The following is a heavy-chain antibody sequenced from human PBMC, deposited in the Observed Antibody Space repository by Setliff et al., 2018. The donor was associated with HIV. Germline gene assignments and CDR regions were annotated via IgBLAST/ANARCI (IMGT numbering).Heavy chain of an antibody. V-gene: IGHV7-4-1*01. J-gene: IGHJ6*03. Sequence: GAQVKVSCKASGYIFTNYAMNWVRQAPGQGPEWMGWINTNTGNPTYAQGFTGRFVFSVDTPVSTAYLQISSLKAEDTAVYYCTRDHTPPPNYDFWSGQIDLRNIFYYMDVWGTGSPVTVSS. D-gene: IGHD3-3*01. CDR3: TRDHTPPPNYDFWSGQIDLRNIFYYMDV. CDR2: INTNTGNP. CDR1: GYIFTNYA.